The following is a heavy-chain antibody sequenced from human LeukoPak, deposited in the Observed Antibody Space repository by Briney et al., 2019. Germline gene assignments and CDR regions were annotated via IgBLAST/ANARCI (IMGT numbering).Heavy chain of an antibody. J-gene: IGHJ4*02. CDR1: GGSISSYY. Sequence: PSETLSLTCTVSGGSISSYYWSRIRQPPGKGLEWIGYIYYSGSTNYNPSLKSRVTISVDTSKNQFSLKLSSVTAADTAVYYCARSCSGGSCYRDTFDYWGQGTLVTVSS. V-gene: IGHV4-59*01. CDR2: IYYSGST. D-gene: IGHD2-15*01. CDR3: ARSCSGGSCYRDTFDY.